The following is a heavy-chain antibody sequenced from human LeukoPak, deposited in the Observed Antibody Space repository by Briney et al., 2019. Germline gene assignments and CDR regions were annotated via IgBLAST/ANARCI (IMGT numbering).Heavy chain of an antibody. CDR2: IYYSGST. J-gene: IGHJ4*02. CDR1: GGSISSYY. CDR3: ARISLLRYEGVNFDY. V-gene: IGHV4-59*01. D-gene: IGHD2-2*01. Sequence: SETLSLTCTVSGGSISSYYWSWIRQPPGKGLEWIGYIYYSGSTNYNPSLKSRVTISVDTSKNQFSLKLSSVTAADTAVYYCARISLLRYEGVNFDYWGQGTLVTVSS.